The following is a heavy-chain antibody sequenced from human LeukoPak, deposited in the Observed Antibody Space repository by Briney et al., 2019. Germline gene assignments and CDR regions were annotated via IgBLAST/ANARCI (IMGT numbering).Heavy chain of an antibody. CDR3: ARDFDGESMITFGDLVY. Sequence: SVKVSCKSSGGTFSSYAIIWVRQAPGQGLKWMGGIIPIFGTANYAQKFQGRVTITADESTSTAYMELSSLRSEDTAVYYCARDFDGESMITFGDLVYWGQGSLATVSS. V-gene: IGHV1-69*13. CDR2: IIPIFGTA. CDR1: GGTFSSYA. D-gene: IGHD3-16*01. J-gene: IGHJ4*02.